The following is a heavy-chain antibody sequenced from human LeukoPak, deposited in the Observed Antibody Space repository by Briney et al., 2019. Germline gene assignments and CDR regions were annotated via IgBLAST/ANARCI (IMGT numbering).Heavy chain of an antibody. J-gene: IGHJ5*02. Sequence: PGGSLRLSCAASGFTFSSNWMHWVRQAPGKGLVWVSRINEDGSTTNYADSVKGRSTIFRDNAKNTLYLQMNSLRAEDTAVYYCAKISTVDTAMAWGQGTLVTVSS. D-gene: IGHD5-18*01. CDR3: AKISTVDTAMA. CDR1: GFTFSSNW. CDR2: INEDGSTT. V-gene: IGHV3-74*01.